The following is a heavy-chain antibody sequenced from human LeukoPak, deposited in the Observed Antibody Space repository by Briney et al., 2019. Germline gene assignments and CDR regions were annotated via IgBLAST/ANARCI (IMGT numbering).Heavy chain of an antibody. J-gene: IGHJ4*02. CDR1: GFSFSSYS. CDR2: IRSKAYGGTT. Sequence: GGSLRLSCAASGFSFSSYSMNWVRQAPGRGLEWVGFIRSKAYGGTTEYAASVKGRFTISRDDSKSIAYLQMNSLKTEDTAVYYCIGEGTTDYWGQGSLVTVSS. CDR3: IGEGTTDY. V-gene: IGHV3-49*04. D-gene: IGHD1-7*01.